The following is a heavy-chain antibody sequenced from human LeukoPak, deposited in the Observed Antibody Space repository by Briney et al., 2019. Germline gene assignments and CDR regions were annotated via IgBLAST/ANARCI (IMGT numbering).Heavy chain of an antibody. CDR1: GFTFSSNW. CDR2: IRQDGSEK. V-gene: IGHV3-7*01. CDR3: ARDTYDSSGYYAHLDY. Sequence: PGGSLRLSCAASGFTFSSNWMSWVRQAPGKGLEWVANIRQDGSEKYYVDSVKGRFTISRDNAKNSLYLQMSSLRAEDTAVYYCARDTYDSSGYYAHLDYWGQGTLVTVSS. D-gene: IGHD3-22*01. J-gene: IGHJ4*02.